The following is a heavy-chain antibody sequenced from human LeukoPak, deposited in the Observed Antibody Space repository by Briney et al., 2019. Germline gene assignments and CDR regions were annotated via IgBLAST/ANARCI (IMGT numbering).Heavy chain of an antibody. D-gene: IGHD5-18*01. CDR1: GGSFSCYY. J-gene: IGHJ4*02. V-gene: IGHV4-34*01. CDR2: IYHSGSN. Sequence: PSETLSLTCAVYGGSFSCYYWSWIRQPPGKGLEWMGEIYHSGSNNYNPSLKRRVHISVDTSKIQFSLKLSYVTAADTAVYYCARVRMRGSSYVPFDYWGQGTLGTVSS. CDR3: ARVRMRGSSYVPFDY.